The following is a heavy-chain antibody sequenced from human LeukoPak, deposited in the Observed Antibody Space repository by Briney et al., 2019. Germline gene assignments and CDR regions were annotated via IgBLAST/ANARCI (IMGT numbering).Heavy chain of an antibody. CDR3: AKDAQRGFDYSNSLEY. V-gene: IGHV3-33*03. D-gene: IGHD4-11*01. CDR1: GFTYNHYG. J-gene: IGHJ4*02. Sequence: PGRSLRLSCAASGFTYNHYGMHWVRQAPGKGREWVAVIRSDGTEKYYADAVKGRFTVSRDDSRNTLYLQMNSLRGEDTAVYYCAKDAQRGFDYSNSLEYWGQGTLVTVSS. CDR2: IRSDGTEK.